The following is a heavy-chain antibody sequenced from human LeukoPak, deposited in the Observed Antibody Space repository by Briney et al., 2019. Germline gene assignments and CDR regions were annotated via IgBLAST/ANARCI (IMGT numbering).Heavy chain of an antibody. J-gene: IGHJ4*02. V-gene: IGHV4-39*02. CDR2: VYYSGTT. D-gene: IGHD3-10*01. CDR1: GDSISLSFYY. Sequence: SETLSLTCSVSGDSISLSFYYWGWIRQPPGKALEWIGSVYYSGTTSYNPSLKSRVTISVDMSKNHFSLRLRSVTAADTALYYCATMGVWFDRVDYWGQGNLVTVSS. CDR3: ATMGVWFDRVDY.